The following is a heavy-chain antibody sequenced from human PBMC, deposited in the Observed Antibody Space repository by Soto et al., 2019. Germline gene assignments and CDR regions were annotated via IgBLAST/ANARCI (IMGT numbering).Heavy chain of an antibody. J-gene: IGHJ5*02. CDR3: ATDRTWYDP. CDR1: GLNFNTAW. V-gene: IGHV3-15*01. Sequence: EVHLVESGGGLVKPGGSLRLSCAASGLNFNTAWMSWVRQSPGKGPEWVGRIKSKNNDGTSEYAAPVKGRFTISRDDSKNTLYLQMNSLKIEDTAVYYCATDRTWYDPWGTGTLVTVSS. CDR2: IKSKNNDGTS.